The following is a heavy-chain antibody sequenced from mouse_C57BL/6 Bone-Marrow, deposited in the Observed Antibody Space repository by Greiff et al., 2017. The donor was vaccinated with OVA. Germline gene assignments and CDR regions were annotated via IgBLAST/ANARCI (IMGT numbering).Heavy chain of an antibody. D-gene: IGHD1-1*01. V-gene: IGHV5-4*03. J-gene: IGHJ4*01. CDR2: ISDGGSYT. CDR3: ARGGTTVVAYYYAMDY. CDR1: GFTFSSYA. Sequence: EVKLMESGGGLVKPGGSLKLSCAASGFTFSSYAMSWVRQTPEKRLEWVATISDGGSYTYYPDNVKGRFTISRDTAKNNLYLQMSHLKSEDTAMYYCARGGTTVVAYYYAMDYWGQGTSVTVSS.